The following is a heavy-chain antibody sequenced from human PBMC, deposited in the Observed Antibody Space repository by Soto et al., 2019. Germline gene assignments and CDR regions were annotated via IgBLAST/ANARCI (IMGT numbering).Heavy chain of an antibody. V-gene: IGHV3-23*01. CDR1: GFTISSNA. CDR2: ISERGDTT. CDR3: AKDKPGTTSFDY. J-gene: IGHJ4*02. Sequence: GGSLRFSCAASGFTISSNAMYWVRQAPGKGLEWVSGISERGDTTHYADSVKGRSTISRDTSKNTLYLQLNTLRADDTAVYYCAKDKPGTTSFDYWGQGTLVTVSS. D-gene: IGHD1-1*01.